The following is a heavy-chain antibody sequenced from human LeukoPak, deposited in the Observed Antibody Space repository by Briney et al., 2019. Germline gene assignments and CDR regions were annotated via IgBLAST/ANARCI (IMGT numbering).Heavy chain of an antibody. CDR2: MNPNSGNT. D-gene: IGHD3-22*01. CDR1: GFTFTSYD. Sequence: ASVKVSCKASGFTFTSYDFNWVRQATGQGLEWMGWMNPNSGNTGYAQKFQGRVTITADESTSTAYMELSSLRSEDTAVYYCARDGNPKTYYYDSSGYYGYYYYGMDVWGQGTTVTVTS. V-gene: IGHV1-8*01. J-gene: IGHJ6*02. CDR3: ARDGNPKTYYYDSSGYYGYYYYGMDV.